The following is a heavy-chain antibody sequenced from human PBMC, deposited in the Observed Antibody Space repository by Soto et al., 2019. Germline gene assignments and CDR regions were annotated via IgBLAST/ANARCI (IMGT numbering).Heavy chain of an antibody. CDR1: GGSVISGGYF. J-gene: IGHJ4*02. CDR2: ISYSGST. CDR3: EGAAYSSGWPDS. D-gene: IGHD6-19*01. Sequence: SETLSLTCTVSGGSVISGGYFWSWIRQPPGKGLEWIGYISYSGSTKYNPSLESRVTISVDTSNKNFSLKLASVTAADTAVYYCEGAAYSSGWPDSWGQGTLVTVSS. V-gene: IGHV4-61*03.